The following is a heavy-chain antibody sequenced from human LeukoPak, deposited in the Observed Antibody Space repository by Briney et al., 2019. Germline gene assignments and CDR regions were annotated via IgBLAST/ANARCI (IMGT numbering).Heavy chain of an antibody. CDR2: FNPEDGET. D-gene: IGHD1-26*01. Sequence: ASVKVSCKVSGYTLTELSMHWVRQAPGKGLEWMGGFNPEDGETIYAQKFQGRVTMTEDTSTDTVYMELSSLRSEDTAVYYCATGHGSGSYLPPYYWGQGTLVTVSS. CDR1: GYTLTELS. CDR3: ATGHGSGSYLPPYY. V-gene: IGHV1-24*01. J-gene: IGHJ4*02.